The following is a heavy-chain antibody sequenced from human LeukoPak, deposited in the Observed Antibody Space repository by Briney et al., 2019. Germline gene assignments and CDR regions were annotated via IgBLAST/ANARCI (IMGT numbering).Heavy chain of an antibody. Sequence: SQTLSLTCTVSGGSISSGGYYWSWIRQPPGKGLEWIGYIYHSGSTNYNPSLKSRVTISVDTSKNQFSLKLSSVTAADTAVYYCAYDSSGYYLPSLDYWGQGTLVTVSS. CDR2: IYHSGST. CDR1: GGSISSGGYY. D-gene: IGHD3-22*01. V-gene: IGHV4-30-2*01. CDR3: AYDSSGYYLPSLDY. J-gene: IGHJ4*02.